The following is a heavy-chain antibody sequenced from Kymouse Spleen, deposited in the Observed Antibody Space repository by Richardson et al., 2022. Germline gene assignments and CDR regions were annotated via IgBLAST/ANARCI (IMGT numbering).Heavy chain of an antibody. V-gene: IGHV4-34*01. D-gene: IGHD3-10*01,IGHD3-16*02. CDR2: INHSGST. J-gene: IGHJ4*02. CDR1: GGSFSGYY. CDR3: ARGHGGSLDY. Sequence: QVQLQQWGAGLLKPSETLSLTCAVYGGSFSGYYWSWIRQPPGKGLEWIGEINHSGSTNYNPSLKSRVTISVDTSKNQFSLKLSSVTAADTAVYYCARGHGGSLDYWGQGTLVTVSS.